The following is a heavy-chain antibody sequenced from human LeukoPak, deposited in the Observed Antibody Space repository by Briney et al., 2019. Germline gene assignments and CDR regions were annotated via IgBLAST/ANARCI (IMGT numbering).Heavy chain of an antibody. Sequence: ASVKASCKASGGTFSSYAVSWVRQAPGQGLEWMGGIIPIFGTPKYAQKFQGRITITADESTSTAYMELSSLRSEDTAVYYCARDNKWEIFAFDYWGQGTLVTVSS. CDR2: IIPIFGTP. J-gene: IGHJ4*02. CDR3: ARDNKWEIFAFDY. D-gene: IGHD1-26*01. V-gene: IGHV1-69*13. CDR1: GGTFSSYA.